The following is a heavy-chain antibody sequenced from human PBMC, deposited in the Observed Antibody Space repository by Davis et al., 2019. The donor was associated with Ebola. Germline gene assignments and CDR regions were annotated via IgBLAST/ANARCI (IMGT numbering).Heavy chain of an antibody. J-gene: IGHJ4*02. CDR2: INPHSGGT. CDR3: ARGALWYYFDY. D-gene: IGHD3-10*01. Sequence: ASVKVSCKASGYSFTAYYMHWVRQAPGQGLEWMGRINPHSGGTNSAQKFQGRVTMTRDTSASTAYMELSSLRSEDTAVYYCARGALWYYFDYWGQGTLVTVSS. V-gene: IGHV1-2*06. CDR1: GYSFTAYY.